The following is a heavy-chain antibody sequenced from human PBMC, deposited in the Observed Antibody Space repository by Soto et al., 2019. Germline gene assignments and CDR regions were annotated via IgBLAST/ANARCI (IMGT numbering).Heavy chain of an antibody. CDR1: GVTFSNAW. CDR2: IKSKTDGGTT. D-gene: IGHD2-8*01. CDR3: AADRCLNGVSYLGWR. V-gene: IGHV3-15*07. J-gene: IGHJ4*02. Sequence: EVQLVESGGGLVKPGGSLRLSCAASGVTFSNAWMNWVRQAPGKGLEWVGRIKSKTDGGTTDYAAPVKGTFTVSREDSKNTLYLQINSMETEHPAVYYCAADRCLNGVSYLGWRWGQGTLVTVSS.